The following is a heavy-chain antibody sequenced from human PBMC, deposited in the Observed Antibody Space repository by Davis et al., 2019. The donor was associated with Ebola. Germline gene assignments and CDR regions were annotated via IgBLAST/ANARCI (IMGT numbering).Heavy chain of an antibody. J-gene: IGHJ4*02. CDR2: IYYTGST. CDR1: GGSLSSRGYY. CDR3: ATVNRGGGEYYFDY. V-gene: IGHV4-39*01. D-gene: IGHD3-16*01. Sequence: MPSETLSLTCTVSGGSLSSRGYYWGWIRQPPGKGLEYIGSIYYTGSTYYNPSLKSRVTISVDTSKNQFSLKLNSVTAADTAVYYCATVNRGGGEYYFDYWGQGTLVTVSS.